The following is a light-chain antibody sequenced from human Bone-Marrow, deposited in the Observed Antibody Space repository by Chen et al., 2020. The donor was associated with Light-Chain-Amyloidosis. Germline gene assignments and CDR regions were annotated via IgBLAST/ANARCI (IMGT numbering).Light chain of an antibody. V-gene: IGLV3-25*03. CDR1: DLPTKY. CDR2: RDT. CDR3: QSADSSGTYEVI. Sequence: SYELPPPPSVSVSPGQKARITCSGDDLPTKYAYWYQQKPGQAPVLVIHRDTERPSGISERFSGSSSGTTATLTISGVQAEDEADYHCQSADSSGTYEVIFGGGTKLTVL. J-gene: IGLJ2*01.